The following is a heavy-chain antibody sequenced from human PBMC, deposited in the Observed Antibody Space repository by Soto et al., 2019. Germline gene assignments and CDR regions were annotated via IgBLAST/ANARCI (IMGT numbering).Heavy chain of an antibody. V-gene: IGHV1-24*01. CDR3: ATSTTDVFSPDY. CDR2: FDPEDGET. D-gene: IGHD1-1*01. Sequence: ASVKVSCKGSGYTLTELSMHWVRQAPGKGLEWMGGFDPEDGETIYAQKFQGRVTMTEDTSTDTAYMELSSLRSEDTAVYYCATSTTDVFSPDYWGQGTLVTVSS. CDR1: GYTLTELS. J-gene: IGHJ4*02.